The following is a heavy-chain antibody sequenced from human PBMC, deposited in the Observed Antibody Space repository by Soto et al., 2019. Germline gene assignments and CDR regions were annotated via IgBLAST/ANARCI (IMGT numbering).Heavy chain of an antibody. CDR1: GYTFTGYY. J-gene: IGHJ6*02. CDR3: ARDLGWXYCSSTSCYTHYYGMDV. Sequence: ASVKVSCKASGYTFTGYYMHWVRQAPGQGLEWMGWINPNSGGTNYAQKFQGWVTMTRDTSISTAYMELSRLRSDDTAVYYCARDLGWXYCSSTSCYTHYYGMDVWGQGTTVTVSS. CDR2: INPNSGGT. D-gene: IGHD2-2*02. V-gene: IGHV1-2*04.